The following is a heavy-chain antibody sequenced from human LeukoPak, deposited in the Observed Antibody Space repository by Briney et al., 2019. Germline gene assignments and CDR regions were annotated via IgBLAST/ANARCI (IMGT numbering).Heavy chain of an antibody. D-gene: IGHD3-3*01. V-gene: IGHV3-23*01. Sequence: WGSLRLSCEASGFSFSSYNMDWVRQAPGKGLEWVSAISGSGGSTYYADSVKRRFTISRDNSKNTLYLQMNSLRAEDTAVYYCAKPYYDFWSGYSSPDYWGQGTLVTVSS. CDR1: GFSFSSYN. CDR2: ISGSGGST. J-gene: IGHJ4*02. CDR3: AKPYYDFWSGYSSPDY.